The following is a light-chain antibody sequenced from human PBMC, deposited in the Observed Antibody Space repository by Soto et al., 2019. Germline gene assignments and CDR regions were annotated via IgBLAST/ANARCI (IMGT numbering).Light chain of an antibody. Sequence: QLVLTQPPSASGSPGQSVTISCTGTSSDVGGYKYVSWYQQHPGKAPKLMIFEVNKRPSGVPDRFSGSKSGNTASLTVSGLQAEDGADYYCSSYAGINNLGVFGTGTKLTVL. CDR3: SSYAGINNLGV. V-gene: IGLV2-8*01. CDR2: EVN. J-gene: IGLJ1*01. CDR1: SSDVGGYKY.